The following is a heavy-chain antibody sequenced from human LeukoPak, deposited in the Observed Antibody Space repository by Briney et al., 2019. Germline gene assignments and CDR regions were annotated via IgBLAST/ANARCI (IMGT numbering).Heavy chain of an antibody. Sequence: ETLSLTCAVYGGSFSGYYWSWIRQAPGKGLEWVSAISGSGGSTYYADSVKGRFTISRDNSKNTLYLQMNSLRAEDTAVYYCAKGPSRVAGRSYFDYWGQGTLVTVSS. J-gene: IGHJ4*02. D-gene: IGHD3-10*01. CDR3: AKGPSRVAGRSYFDY. V-gene: IGHV3-23*01. CDR2: ISGSGGST. CDR1: GGSFSGYY.